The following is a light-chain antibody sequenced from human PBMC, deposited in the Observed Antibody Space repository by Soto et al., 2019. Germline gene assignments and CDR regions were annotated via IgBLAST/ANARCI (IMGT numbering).Light chain of an antibody. Sequence: EIVLTQSPGTLSLCPGERASLSCRASQSVSSSYLAWYQQKPGQPPSLLIYGASSRATGIPDRFSGSGSGTDFTLTISRLEPEDFAVYYCQQYGSSQSFGQGTKVEIK. CDR1: QSVSSSY. V-gene: IGKV3-20*01. CDR3: QQYGSSQS. CDR2: GAS. J-gene: IGKJ1*01.